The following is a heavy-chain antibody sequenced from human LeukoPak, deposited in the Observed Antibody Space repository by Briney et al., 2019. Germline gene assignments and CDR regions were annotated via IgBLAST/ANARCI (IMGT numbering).Heavy chain of an antibody. CDR1: GGTFSSYA. D-gene: IGHD5-24*01. Sequence: EASVKVSCKASGGTFSSYAISWVRQAPGQGLEWMGGIIPIFGTANYAQKFQGRVTITADESTSTAYMELSSLRSEDTAVYYCARIRDGYNDAYDIWGQGTMVTVSS. CDR2: IIPIFGTA. J-gene: IGHJ3*02. CDR3: ARIRDGYNDAYDI. V-gene: IGHV1-69*13.